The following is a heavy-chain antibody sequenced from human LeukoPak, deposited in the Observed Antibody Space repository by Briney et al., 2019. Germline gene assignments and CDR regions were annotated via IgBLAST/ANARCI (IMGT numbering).Heavy chain of an antibody. CDR3: ARAHILYYCDSSGYYSHHDFDY. J-gene: IGHJ4*02. CDR2: ISSSSSYI. Sequence: PGGFLRLSCAASGFTFSSYSMNWVRQAPGKGLEWVSSISSSSSYIYYADSVRGRFTISRDNAKNSLYLQMNSLRAEDTAVYYCARAHILYYCDSSGYYSHHDFDYWGQGTLVTVSS. V-gene: IGHV3-21*01. CDR1: GFTFSSYS. D-gene: IGHD3-22*01.